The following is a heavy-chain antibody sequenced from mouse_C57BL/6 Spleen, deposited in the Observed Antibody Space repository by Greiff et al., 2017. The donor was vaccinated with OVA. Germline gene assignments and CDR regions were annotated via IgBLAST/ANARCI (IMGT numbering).Heavy chain of an antibody. CDR1: GYTFTDYY. CDR3: ARPGHYYGDY. Sequence: VQLQQSGPELVKPGASVKISCKASGYTFTDYYMNWVKQSHGKSLEWIGDINPNNGGTSYNQKFKGKATLTVDKSSSTAYMELRSLTSEDSAVYYCARPGHYYGDYWGQGTTLTVSS. J-gene: IGHJ2*01. CDR2: INPNNGGT. V-gene: IGHV1-26*01.